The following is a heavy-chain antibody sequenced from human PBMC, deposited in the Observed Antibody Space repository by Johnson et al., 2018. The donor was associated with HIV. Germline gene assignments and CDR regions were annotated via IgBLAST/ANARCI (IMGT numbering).Heavy chain of an antibody. Sequence: QVQLVESGGGLVKPGGSLRLSCAASGFTFSNAWMSWVRQAPGKGLEWVSHISSSGSTIYYAESVKGRFTISRDNAKNSLYLQMNSLRAEDTAVYYCAREMAWEDAFDIWGQGTMVTVSS. D-gene: IGHD5-24*01. V-gene: IGHV3-11*04. J-gene: IGHJ3*02. CDR1: GFTFSNAW. CDR3: AREMAWEDAFDI. CDR2: ISSSGSTI.